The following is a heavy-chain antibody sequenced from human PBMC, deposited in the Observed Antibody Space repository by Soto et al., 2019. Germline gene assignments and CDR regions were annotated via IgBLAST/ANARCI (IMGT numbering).Heavy chain of an antibody. V-gene: IGHV3-74*01. CDR1: GFTFSSYW. J-gene: IGHJ4*02. D-gene: IGHD2-15*01. Sequence: EVQLVESGGGLVQPGGSLRLSCAASGFTFSSYWMHWVRQAPGKGLVWVSRINSDGSSTSYADSVKGRFTISRDTAKNTLYLQMNSLRAEDTAGYYCVRTSLVVAAATREDYWGQGTLVTVSS. CDR2: INSDGSST. CDR3: VRTSLVVAAATREDY.